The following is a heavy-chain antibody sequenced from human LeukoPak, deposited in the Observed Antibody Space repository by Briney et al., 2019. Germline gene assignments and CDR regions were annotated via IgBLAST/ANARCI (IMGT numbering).Heavy chain of an antibody. V-gene: IGHV3-9*01. D-gene: IGHD6-19*01. CDR2: ISWNSGSI. Sequence: PGGSLRLSCAASGFTFDDYAMHWVRQAQGKGLEWVSGISWNSGSIVYADSVKGRFTISRDNAKNSLYLQMNSLRAEDTALYYCAKDIGAVAADAIDYWGQGTLVTVSS. CDR3: AKDIGAVAADAIDY. CDR1: GFTFDDYA. J-gene: IGHJ4*02.